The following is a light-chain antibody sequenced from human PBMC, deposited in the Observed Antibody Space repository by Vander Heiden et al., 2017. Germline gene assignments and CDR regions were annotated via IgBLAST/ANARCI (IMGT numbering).Light chain of an antibody. J-gene: IGKJ4*01. CDR1: QGISSY. CDR2: AAS. Sequence: AIRMTQSPSSFSASTGDRVTITCRASQGISSYLAWYQQKPGKAPKLLIYAASTLQSGVRSRFSGSGSGTDFTLTISCLQSEDFATYYCQQYYSYPPLTFGGGTKVEIK. CDR3: QQYYSYPPLT. V-gene: IGKV1-8*01.